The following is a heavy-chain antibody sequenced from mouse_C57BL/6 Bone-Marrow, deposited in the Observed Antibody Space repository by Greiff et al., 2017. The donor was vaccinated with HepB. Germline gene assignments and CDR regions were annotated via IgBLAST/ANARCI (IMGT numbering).Heavy chain of an antibody. CDR1: GYTFTSYW. V-gene: IGHV1-55*01. D-gene: IGHD1-1*01. CDR3: AREWGFYYYGSSSWCAY. Sequence: QVQLKQPGAELVKPGASVKMSCKASGYTFTSYWITWVKQRPGQGLEWIGDIYPGSGSTNYNEKFKSKATLTVDTSSSTAYMQLSSLTSEDSAVYYCAREWGFYYYGSSSWCAYWGQGTLVTVSA. CDR2: IYPGSGST. J-gene: IGHJ3*01.